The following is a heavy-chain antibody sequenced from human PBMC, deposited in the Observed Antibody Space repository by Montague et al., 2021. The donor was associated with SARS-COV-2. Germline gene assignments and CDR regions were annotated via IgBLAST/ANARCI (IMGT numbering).Heavy chain of an antibody. CDR2: IYYSGXT. D-gene: IGHD3-22*01. CDR1: GGSISSSSYY. Sequence: SETLSLTCTVSGGSISSSSYYWGWIRQPPGKGLEWIGSIYYSGXTXYXXXXKXRVAISVDTSKNQFSLKLSSVTAADTAAYYCARDTRITMIVVVQGYGMDVWGQGTTVTVSS. V-gene: IGHV4-39*07. CDR3: ARDTRITMIVVVQGYGMDV. J-gene: IGHJ6*02.